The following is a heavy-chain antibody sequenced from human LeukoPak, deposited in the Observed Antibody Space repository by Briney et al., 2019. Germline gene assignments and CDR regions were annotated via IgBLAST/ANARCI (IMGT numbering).Heavy chain of an antibody. D-gene: IGHD6-6*01. J-gene: IGHJ3*02. CDR3: ARDSSSWAFDI. Sequence: ASVNVSCKASGYTFTSYYMHWVRQAPGQGLEWMGIINPSGGSTSYAQKFQGRVTMTRDTSTSTVFMELSSLRSEDTAVYYCARDSSSWAFDIWGQGTMVTVSS. V-gene: IGHV1-46*01. CDR1: GYTFTSYY. CDR2: INPSGGST.